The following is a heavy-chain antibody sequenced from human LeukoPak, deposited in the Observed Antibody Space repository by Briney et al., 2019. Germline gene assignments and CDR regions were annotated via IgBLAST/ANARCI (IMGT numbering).Heavy chain of an antibody. CDR3: ARDPQDIVVVPAAADY. Sequence: GGSLRLSCTASGFTFGDYAMSWFRQAPGKGLEWVGFIRSKAYGGTTEYAASVKGRFTISRDNAKNSLYLQMNSLRAEDTAVYYCARDPQDIVVVPAAADYWGQGTLVTVSS. D-gene: IGHD2-2*01. CDR1: GFTFGDYA. CDR2: IRSKAYGGTT. J-gene: IGHJ4*02. V-gene: IGHV3-49*03.